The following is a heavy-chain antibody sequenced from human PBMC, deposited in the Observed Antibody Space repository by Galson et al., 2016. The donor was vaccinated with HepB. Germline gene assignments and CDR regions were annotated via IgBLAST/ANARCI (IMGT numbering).Heavy chain of an antibody. D-gene: IGHD3-3*01. CDR1: GFTFSTYA. CDR3: AKDTRSGFYSRWFDP. V-gene: IGHV3-23*01. CDR2: ISGTGGST. Sequence: SLRLSCAASGFTFSTYAMRWVRQAPGQGLEWVSAISGTGGSTSYADPLKGRFTISRDNSKNTLYLQMNSLRVEDTALYYCAKDTRSGFYSRWFDPWGQGTLVTVSS. J-gene: IGHJ5*02.